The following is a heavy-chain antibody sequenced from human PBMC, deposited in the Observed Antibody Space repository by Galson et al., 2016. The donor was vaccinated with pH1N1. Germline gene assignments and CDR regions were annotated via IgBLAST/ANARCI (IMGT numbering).Heavy chain of an antibody. Sequence: SLRLSCAASGFSFSNYSMNWVRQAPGKGLEWISYISNSDTTYNARSVKGRFTISRDNAKRSVYLQMDNLRVEDTAVYYCARAGIFAPGKATPYYYYYYYMDVWGKGTTVTVSS. CDR3: ARAGIFAPGKATPYYYYYYYMDV. CDR1: GFSFSNYS. J-gene: IGHJ6*03. D-gene: IGHD6-13*01. CDR2: ISNSDTT. V-gene: IGHV3-48*01.